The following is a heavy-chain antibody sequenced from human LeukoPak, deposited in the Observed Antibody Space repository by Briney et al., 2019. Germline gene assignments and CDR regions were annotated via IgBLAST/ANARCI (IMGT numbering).Heavy chain of an antibody. V-gene: IGHV3-33*08. CDR1: GFTFSSYG. D-gene: IGHD1-14*01. Sequence: GGSLRLSCAASGFTFSSYGMHCVRQAPGKGLEWVAVIWYDGSNKYYADSVKGRFTISRDNSKKTRYLQMNSLRAEDTAVYYCARRTYDAFDIWGQGKMVTVSS. CDR3: ARRTYDAFDI. CDR2: IWYDGSNK. J-gene: IGHJ3*02.